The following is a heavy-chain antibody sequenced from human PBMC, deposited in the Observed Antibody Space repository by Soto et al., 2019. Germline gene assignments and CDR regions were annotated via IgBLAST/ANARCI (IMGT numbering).Heavy chain of an antibody. CDR1: GFSFNTYS. V-gene: IGHV3-21*01. D-gene: IGHD6-13*01. CDR3: ARQAAGTAFFDP. Sequence: GSLRLSCVASGFSFNTYSLKWVRQAPGKGLELVSSISSKSSYIYYADSVKGRFTVSRDNAKNTVYLQLTSLRADDTAVYYCARQAAGTAFFDPWGQGTLVTVSS. CDR2: ISSKSSYI. J-gene: IGHJ5*02.